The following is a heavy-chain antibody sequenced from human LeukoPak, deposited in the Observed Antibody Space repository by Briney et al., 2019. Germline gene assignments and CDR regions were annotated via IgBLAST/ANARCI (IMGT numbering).Heavy chain of an antibody. V-gene: IGHV4-4*09. Sequence: KASETLSLTCTVSGGSISSYYWSWIRQPPGKGLEWIGYIYTSGSTNYNPSLKSRVTISVDTSKNQFSLKLSSVTAADTAVYYCARHRVRQLAHFDYWGQGTLVTVSS. CDR1: GGSISSYY. D-gene: IGHD6-13*01. CDR3: ARHRVRQLAHFDY. CDR2: IYTSGST. J-gene: IGHJ4*02.